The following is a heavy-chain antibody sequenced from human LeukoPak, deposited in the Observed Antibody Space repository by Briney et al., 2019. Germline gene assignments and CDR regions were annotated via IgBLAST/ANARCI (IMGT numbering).Heavy chain of an antibody. CDR1: GGSISSYY. CDR2: IYSSGST. V-gene: IGHV4-4*07. J-gene: IGHJ3*01. D-gene: IGHD4-17*01. Sequence: SETLSLTCTVSGGSISSYYWSWIRQPAGKGLEWIGRIYSSGSTNCNPSLKSRVTISVDTSKNQFSLKLSSVTAADTAVYYCAREGRTDRRAFDFWGQGTMVTVSS. CDR3: AREGRTDRRAFDF.